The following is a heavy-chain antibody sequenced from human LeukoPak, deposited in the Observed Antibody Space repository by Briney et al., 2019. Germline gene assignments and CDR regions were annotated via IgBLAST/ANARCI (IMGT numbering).Heavy chain of an antibody. CDR3: ARENSGSYREFDY. D-gene: IGHD1-26*01. V-gene: IGHV4-61*02. J-gene: IGHJ4*02. CDR1: GGSISSSSYY. Sequence: SETLSLTCTVSGGSISSSSYYWSWIRQPAGKGLEWIGRIYTSGNTNYNASLKSRVSMSVDTSKNQFSLKLSSVAAADTAVFYCARENSGSYREFDYWGQGTLVTVSS. CDR2: IYTSGNT.